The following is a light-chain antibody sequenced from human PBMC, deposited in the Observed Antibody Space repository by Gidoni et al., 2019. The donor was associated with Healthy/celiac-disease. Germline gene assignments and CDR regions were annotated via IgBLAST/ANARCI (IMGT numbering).Light chain of an antibody. J-gene: IGLJ2*01. CDR2: EVS. V-gene: IGLV2-23*02. CDR3: CSYAGSSTFVV. CDR1: SSDVGSYNL. Sequence: QSALTQPASVAGSTGQSSTISCTGTSSDVGSYNLVSWYQQHPGTAPKLMIYEVSKRPSGVSNRFSGSKSGNTASLTISGLQAEDEADYYCCSYAGSSTFVVFGGGTKLTVL.